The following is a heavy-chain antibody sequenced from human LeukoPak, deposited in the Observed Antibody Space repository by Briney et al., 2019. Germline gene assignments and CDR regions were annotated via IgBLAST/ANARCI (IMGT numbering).Heavy chain of an antibody. V-gene: IGHV3-48*02. D-gene: IGHD6-19*01. CDR3: AGGGDSGWAIDN. CDR2: IDTQSQTV. CDR1: GVSFNSFY. J-gene: IGHJ4*02. Sequence: AGGSLRLSCTVSGVSFNSFYMNWVRQAPGKGLEWISYIDTQSQTVYYADSMRGRFTISRDNAKNSLYLQINSLRDEDTALYYCAGGGDSGWAIDNWGQGTLVIVSS.